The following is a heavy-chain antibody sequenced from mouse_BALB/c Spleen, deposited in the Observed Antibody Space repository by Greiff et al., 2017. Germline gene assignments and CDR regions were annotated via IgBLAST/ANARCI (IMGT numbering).Heavy chain of an antibody. CDR2: INPGSGGT. Sequence: QVQLQQSGAELVRPGTSVKVSCKASGYAFTNYLIEWVKQRPGQGLEWIGVINPGSGGTNYNEKFKGKATLTADKSSSTAYMQLSSLTSDDSAVYFCARGGYGNLSYYFDYWGQGTTLTVSS. J-gene: IGHJ2*01. D-gene: IGHD2-10*02. V-gene: IGHV1-54*01. CDR1: GYAFTNYL. CDR3: ARGGYGNLSYYFDY.